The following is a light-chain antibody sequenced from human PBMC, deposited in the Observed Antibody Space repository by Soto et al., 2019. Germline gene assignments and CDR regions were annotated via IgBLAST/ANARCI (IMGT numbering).Light chain of an antibody. CDR3: QQYDNWPPWT. J-gene: IGKJ1*01. V-gene: IGKV3-15*01. CDR1: QSVSNS. Sequence: EVVMTQSPATLSVSPGERATLSCRASQSVSNSLAWYQQKPGQVPRLLIYGASTRAAGIPARFSDSGSGTEFTLTISSLQSEDFGVYYCQQYDNWPPWTFGQGTKVEIK. CDR2: GAS.